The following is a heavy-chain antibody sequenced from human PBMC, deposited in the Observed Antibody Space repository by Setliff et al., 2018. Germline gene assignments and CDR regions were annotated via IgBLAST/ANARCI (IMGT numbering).Heavy chain of an antibody. D-gene: IGHD1-26*01. CDR2: IYHSGST. V-gene: IGHV4-4*02. J-gene: IGHJ4*02. Sequence: PSETLSLTCAVSGGSISSSNWWSWVRQPPGKGLEWIGEIYHSGSTNYNPSLKSRVTISVDTSKNQFSLKLSSVTAADTAVYYCARVRWELYFDYWGQGTLVTVSS. CDR1: GGSISSSNW. CDR3: ARVRWELYFDY.